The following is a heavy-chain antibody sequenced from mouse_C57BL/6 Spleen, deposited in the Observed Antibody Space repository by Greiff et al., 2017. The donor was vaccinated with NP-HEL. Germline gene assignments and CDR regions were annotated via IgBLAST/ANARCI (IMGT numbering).Heavy chain of an antibody. Sequence: EVQGVESGGGLVQPKGSLKLSCAASGFSFNTYAMNWVRQAPGKGLEWVARIRSKSNNYATYYADSVKDRFTISRDDSESMLYLQMNNLKTEDTAMYYCVRHMDYSKNAMDYWGQGTSVTVSS. CDR2: IRSKSNNYAT. J-gene: IGHJ4*01. CDR3: VRHMDYSKNAMDY. CDR1: GFSFNTYA. D-gene: IGHD2-5*01. V-gene: IGHV10-1*01.